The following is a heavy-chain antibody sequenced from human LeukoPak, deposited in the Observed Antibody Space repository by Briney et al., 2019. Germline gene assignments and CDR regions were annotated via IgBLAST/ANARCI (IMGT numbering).Heavy chain of an antibody. CDR1: GFTFSSYS. Sequence: PGGSLRLSCAASGFTFSSYSMNWVRQAPGKGLEWVSSISSSSSCIYYADSVKGRFTISRDNAKNSLYLQMNSLRAEDTAVYYCARAGSWYDAFDIWGQGTMVTVSS. J-gene: IGHJ3*02. V-gene: IGHV3-21*01. CDR2: ISSSSSCI. CDR3: ARAGSWYDAFDI. D-gene: IGHD2-15*01.